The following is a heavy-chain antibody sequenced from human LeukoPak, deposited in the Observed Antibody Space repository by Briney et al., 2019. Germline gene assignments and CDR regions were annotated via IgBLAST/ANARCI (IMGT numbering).Heavy chain of an antibody. V-gene: IGHV4-38-2*01. CDR1: GYSISSGYY. J-gene: IGHJ4*02. D-gene: IGHD3-10*01. CDR3: ASYGSGRDNFDY. CDR2: IHHSGAT. Sequence: SETLSLTCAVSGYSISSGYYWSWIRQPPGKGLEWIATIHHSGATYYNPSLKSRVTISVDTSKNQFSLKLSSVTAAGTAVYYCASYGSGRDNFDYWGQGTLVTVSS.